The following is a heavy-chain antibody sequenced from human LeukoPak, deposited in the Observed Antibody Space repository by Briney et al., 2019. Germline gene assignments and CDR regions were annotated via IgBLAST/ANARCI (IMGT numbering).Heavy chain of an antibody. CDR3: AKWDTIFGVVIPQPEFDY. D-gene: IGHD3-3*01. CDR2: ISYDGSNK. CDR1: GFTFSSYG. V-gene: IGHV3-30*18. Sequence: PGRSLRLSCAASGFTFSSYGMHWVRQAPGKGLEWVAVISYDGSNKYYADSVKGRFTISRDNSKNTLYLQMNSLRAEDTAVYYCAKWDTIFGVVIPQPEFDYWGQGTLVTVSS. J-gene: IGHJ4*02.